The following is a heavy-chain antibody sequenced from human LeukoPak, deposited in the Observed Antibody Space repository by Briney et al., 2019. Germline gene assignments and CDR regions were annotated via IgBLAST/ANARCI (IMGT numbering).Heavy chain of an antibody. V-gene: IGHV4-34*01. CDR3: ATLKTRSGWYFFNG. J-gene: IGHJ4*02. CDR2: INHSGST. Sequence: SETLSLTCTVSGGSISSYYWSWIRQPPGKGLEWIGEINHSGSTNYNPSLKSRVTISVDTSKNQFSLKLSSVTAADTAVYYCATLKTRSGWYFFNGWGQGTLVTVSS. CDR1: GGSISSYY. D-gene: IGHD6-19*01.